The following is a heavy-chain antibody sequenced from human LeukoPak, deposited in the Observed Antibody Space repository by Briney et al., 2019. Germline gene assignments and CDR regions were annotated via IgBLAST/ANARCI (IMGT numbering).Heavy chain of an antibody. Sequence: SETLCLTCTVSGGSISSYYWSWIRQPPGKGLEWIGYIYYSGSTNYNPSLKSRVTISVDTSKNQFSLKLSSVTAADTAEYYCAGRYGDYYCYGMDVWGQGTTVTVSS. V-gene: IGHV4-59*08. J-gene: IGHJ6*02. CDR3: AGRYGDYYCYGMDV. D-gene: IGHD4-17*01. CDR2: IYYSGST. CDR1: GGSISSYY.